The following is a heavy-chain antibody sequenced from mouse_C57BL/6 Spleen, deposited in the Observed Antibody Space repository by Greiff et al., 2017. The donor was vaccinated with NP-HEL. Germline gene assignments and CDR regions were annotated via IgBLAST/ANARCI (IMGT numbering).Heavy chain of an antibody. CDR2: IHPSDSDT. CDR3: AKIYYEYENYFDY. V-gene: IGHV1-74*01. D-gene: IGHD2-4*01. Sequence: VQLQQPGAELVKPGASVKVSCKASGYTFTSYWMHWVKQRPGQGLEWIGRIHPSDSDTNYNQTFKGKATLTVDKSSSTAYMQLSSLTSEDSAVYYCAKIYYEYENYFDYWGQGTTLTGSS. J-gene: IGHJ2*01. CDR1: GYTFTSYW.